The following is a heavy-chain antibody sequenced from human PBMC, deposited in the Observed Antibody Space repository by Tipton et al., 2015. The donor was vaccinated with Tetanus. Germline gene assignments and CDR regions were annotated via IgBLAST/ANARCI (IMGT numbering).Heavy chain of an antibody. D-gene: IGHD3-22*01. CDR1: GFTFSSYT. CDR3: ARETYYYDSSGVHNWFDP. Sequence: GSLRLSCAASGFTFSSYTMNWVRQAPGKGLEWVSYISSTSSTIYYADSVKGRFTISRDNAKNSLYLLMNSLRVEDTAVYYCARETYYYDSSGVHNWFDPWGQGTLVTDSS. J-gene: IGHJ5*02. V-gene: IGHV3-48*01. CDR2: ISSTSSTI.